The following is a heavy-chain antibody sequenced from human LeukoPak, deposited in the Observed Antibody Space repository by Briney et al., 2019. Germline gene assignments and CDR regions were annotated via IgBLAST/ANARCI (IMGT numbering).Heavy chain of an antibody. D-gene: IGHD4-23*01. CDR2: INPNSGGT. Sequence: ASVTVSCKASGYTFTGYYMHWVRQAPGQGLEWMGWINPNSGGTNYAQKFQGRVTMTRDTSISTAYMELSRLRSDDTAVYYCARDYGGNSGCDYWGQGTLVTVSS. J-gene: IGHJ4*02. V-gene: IGHV1-2*02. CDR3: ARDYGGNSGCDY. CDR1: GYTFTGYY.